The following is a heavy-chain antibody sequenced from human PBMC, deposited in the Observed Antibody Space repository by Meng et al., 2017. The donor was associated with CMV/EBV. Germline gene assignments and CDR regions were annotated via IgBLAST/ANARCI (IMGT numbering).Heavy chain of an antibody. CDR1: GFTVSSNY. J-gene: IGHJ3*02. CDR3: ARDSFYDSSGYGPMASMAFDI. CDR2: IYSGGST. V-gene: IGHV3-66*02. Sequence: GESLKISCAASGFTVSSNYMSWVRQAPGKGLEWVSVIYSGGSTYYADSVKGRFTIPRDNSKNTLYLQMNSLRAEDTAVYYCARDSFYDSSGYGPMASMAFDIWGQGTMVTVSS. D-gene: IGHD3-22*01.